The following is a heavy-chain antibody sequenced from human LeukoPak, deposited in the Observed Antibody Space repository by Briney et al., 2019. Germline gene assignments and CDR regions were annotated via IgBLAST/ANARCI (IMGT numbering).Heavy chain of an antibody. CDR2: TSWNSGSI. CDR3: AKEAGSGWYIDY. CDR1: GFTFDDYA. V-gene: IGHV3-9*01. D-gene: IGHD6-19*01. Sequence: PGGSLRLSCAASGFTFDDYAMHWVRQAPGKGLEWVSGTSWNSGSIGYADSVKGRFTISRDNAKNSLYLQMNSLRAEDTALYYCAKEAGSGWYIDYWGQGTLVTVSS. J-gene: IGHJ4*02.